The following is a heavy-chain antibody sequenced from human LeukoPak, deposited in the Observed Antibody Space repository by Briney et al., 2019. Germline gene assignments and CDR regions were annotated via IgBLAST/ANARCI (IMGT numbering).Heavy chain of an antibody. V-gene: IGHV1-24*01. CDR3: ASLRGYSYYFDY. CDR2: FDPEDGET. J-gene: IGHJ4*02. CDR1: GYTLTELS. D-gene: IGHD5-18*01. Sequence: ASVKVSCKVSGYTLTELSMHWVRQAPGKGLEWMGGFDPEDGETIYAQKFQGRVTMTEDTSTDTAYMELSSLRSEDTAVYYCASLRGYSYYFDYWGQGTLVTVSS.